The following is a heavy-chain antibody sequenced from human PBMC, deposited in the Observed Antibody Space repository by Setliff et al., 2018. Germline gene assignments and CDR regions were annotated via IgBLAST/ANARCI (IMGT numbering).Heavy chain of an antibody. J-gene: IGHJ5*02. CDR1: GYSISSGYY. CDR2: IYHSGST. CDR3: ARGRYYGSGSHLFDP. Sequence: SETLSLTCTVSGYSISSGYYWGWIRQPPGKGLEWIGSIYHSGSTYYNPSLKSRVTISVDTSKNQFSLKLSSVTAADTAVYYCARGRYYGSGSHLFDPWGQGTLVTVSS. V-gene: IGHV4-38-2*02. D-gene: IGHD3-10*01.